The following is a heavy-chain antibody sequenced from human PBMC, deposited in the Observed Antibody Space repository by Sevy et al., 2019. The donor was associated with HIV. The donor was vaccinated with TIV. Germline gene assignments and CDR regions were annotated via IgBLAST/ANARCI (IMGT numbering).Heavy chain of an antibody. CDR3: AKGALWFGELLSYYYYGMDV. CDR2: ISYDGSNK. V-gene: IGHV3-30*18. CDR1: GFTFSSYG. D-gene: IGHD3-10*01. J-gene: IGHJ6*02. Sequence: GGSLRLSCAASGFTFSSYGMHWVRQAPGKGLEWVAVISYDGSNKYYADSVKGRFTISRDNSKNTLYLQMNSLRAEDTVVYYCAKGALWFGELLSYYYYGMDVWGQGTTVTVSS.